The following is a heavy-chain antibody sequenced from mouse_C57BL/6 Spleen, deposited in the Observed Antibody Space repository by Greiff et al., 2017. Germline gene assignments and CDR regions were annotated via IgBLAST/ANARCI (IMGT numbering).Heavy chain of an antibody. Sequence: EVKLMESEGGLVQPGSSMKLSCTASGFTFSDYYMAWVRQVPEKGLEWVANINYDGSSTYYLDSLQSRFIISRDNAKNILYLQMSSLKSEDTATYCCARALYYGSLFAMDYWGQGTSVTVSS. CDR3: ARALYYGSLFAMDY. CDR1: GFTFSDYY. D-gene: IGHD1-1*01. J-gene: IGHJ4*01. CDR2: INYDGSST. V-gene: IGHV5-16*01.